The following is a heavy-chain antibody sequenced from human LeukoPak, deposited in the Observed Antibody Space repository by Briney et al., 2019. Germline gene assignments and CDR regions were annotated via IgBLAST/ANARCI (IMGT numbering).Heavy chain of an antibody. V-gene: IGHV1-2*02. J-gene: IGHJ5*02. Sequence: SVKVSCKASGYTFTGYYMHWVRRAPGQGLEWMGWIKPNSGGTNYAQKFQGRVTMTRDTSISTAYMELSRLRSDDTAVYYCARGSLMVRGANNWFDPWGQGTLVTVSS. CDR3: ARGSLMVRGANNWFDP. CDR1: GYTFTGYY. D-gene: IGHD3-10*01. CDR2: IKPNSGGT.